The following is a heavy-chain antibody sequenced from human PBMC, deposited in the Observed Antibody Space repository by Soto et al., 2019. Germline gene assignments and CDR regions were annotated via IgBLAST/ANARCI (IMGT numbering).Heavy chain of an antibody. Sequence: GSLRLSCAASVFTFSSYAMHWVRQAPGKGLEWVAVISYDGSNKYYADSVKGRFTIPRDNSKNTLYLQMNSLRAEDTAVYYCARDLVVREVTLSDYWGQGTLVTVSS. CDR1: VFTFSSYA. V-gene: IGHV3-30-3*01. CDR2: ISYDGSNK. J-gene: IGHJ4*02. CDR3: ARDLVVREVTLSDY. D-gene: IGHD3-10*02.